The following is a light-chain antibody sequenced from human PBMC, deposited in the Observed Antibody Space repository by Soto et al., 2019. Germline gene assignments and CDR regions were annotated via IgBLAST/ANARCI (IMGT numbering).Light chain of an antibody. V-gene: IGLV2-11*01. J-gene: IGLJ3*02. Sequence: QSALTQPRSVSGSPGQSVTISCTGARSDVGGYRFVSWYQQHPDKAPKLMIYDVDTRPSGVPDRFSGSKSGNTASLTISGSQAEDEADYFCCTAAGGFTRVFGGGTKLTVL. CDR2: DVD. CDR1: RSDVGGYRF. CDR3: CTAAGGFTRV.